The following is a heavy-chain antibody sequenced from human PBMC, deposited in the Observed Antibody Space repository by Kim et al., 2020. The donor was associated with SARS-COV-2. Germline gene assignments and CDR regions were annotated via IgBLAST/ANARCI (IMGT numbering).Heavy chain of an antibody. CDR1: GGSISSYY. D-gene: IGHD4-17*01. Sequence: SETLSLTCTVSGGSISSYYWSWIRQPPGKGLEWIGYIYYSGSTNYNPSLKSRVTISVDTSKNQFSLKLSSVTAADTAVYYCARVLGDYGGNPDWFDPWGQGTLVTVSS. CDR2: IYYSGST. J-gene: IGHJ5*02. CDR3: ARVLGDYGGNPDWFDP. V-gene: IGHV4-59*13.